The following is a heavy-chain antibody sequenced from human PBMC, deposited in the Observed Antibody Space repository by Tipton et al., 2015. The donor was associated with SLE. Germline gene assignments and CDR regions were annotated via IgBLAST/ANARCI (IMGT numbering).Heavy chain of an antibody. CDR1: GGSIGSDTYY. V-gene: IGHV4-39*07. CDR3: ARGGSKHYDFWGRQMGPHAFDI. D-gene: IGHD3-3*01. CDR2: IFHSGTT. J-gene: IGHJ3*02. Sequence: TLSLTCTVSGGSIGSDTYYWGWIRQSPKGLEWIGSIFHSGTTFFNPSLKSRVTISINTSKNQFSLRLTSVTAADTAVYYCARGGSKHYDFWGRQMGPHAFDIWGQETKVTVSS.